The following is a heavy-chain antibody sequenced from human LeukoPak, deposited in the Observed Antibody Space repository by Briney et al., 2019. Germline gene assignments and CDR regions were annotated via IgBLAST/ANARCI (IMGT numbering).Heavy chain of an antibody. CDR2: ISSSSSTI. V-gene: IGHV3-48*01. Sequence: GGSLRLSCAASGFTFSSYSMNWVRQAPGKVLEWVSYISSSSSTIYYADSVKGRFTISRDNAKDSLYLQMNSLRAEDTAVYYCARSGDAFDIWGQGTMVTVSS. CDR1: GFTFSSYS. CDR3: ARSGDAFDI. J-gene: IGHJ3*02. D-gene: IGHD3-10*01.